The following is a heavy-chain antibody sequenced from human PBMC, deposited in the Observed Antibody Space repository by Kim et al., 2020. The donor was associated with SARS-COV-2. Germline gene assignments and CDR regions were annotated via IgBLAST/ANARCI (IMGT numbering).Heavy chain of an antibody. CDR1: GYTFTSYG. CDR2: ISAYNGNT. Sequence: ASVKVSCKASGYTFTSYGISWVRQAPGQGLEWMGWISAYNGNTNYAQKLQGRVTMTTDTSTSTAYMELRSLRSDDTAVYYCARDKGRGSYLGPGVGDFAYWGQGTLVTVSA. V-gene: IGHV1-18*04. D-gene: IGHD1-26*01. CDR3: ARDKGRGSYLGPGVGDFAY. J-gene: IGHJ4*02.